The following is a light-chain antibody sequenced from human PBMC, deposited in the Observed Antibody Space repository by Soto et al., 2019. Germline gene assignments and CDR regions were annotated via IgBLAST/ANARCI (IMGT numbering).Light chain of an antibody. CDR1: RSNSGAGYA. J-gene: IGLJ2*01. CDR2: YNT. CDR3: QSYATSLSASV. Sequence: QSVLTQPPSVSGAPGQRVTSSCTGSRSNSGAGYAVHWYQQLPGTAPKLLIYYNTNRPSGVPDRFSASESGTSASLAITGLQSEDEADYYCQSYATSLSASVFGGGTKVTVL. V-gene: IGLV1-40*01.